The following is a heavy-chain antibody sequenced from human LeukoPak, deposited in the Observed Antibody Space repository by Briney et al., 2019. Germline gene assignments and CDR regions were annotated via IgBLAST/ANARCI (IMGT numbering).Heavy chain of an antibody. J-gene: IGHJ4*02. V-gene: IGHV3-7*01. CDR1: GFTFSSNW. CDR2: IKPDGSAQ. Sequence: PGGSLRLTCATSGFTFSSNWMSEVRHVPGRGLDWVANIKPDGSAQYYAASVKGRFTVSRDNAKNSVYLQMNSLRVEDTAVYYCARANNSSWHNWGQGTLVTVSA. CDR3: ARANNSSWHN. D-gene: IGHD6-13*01.